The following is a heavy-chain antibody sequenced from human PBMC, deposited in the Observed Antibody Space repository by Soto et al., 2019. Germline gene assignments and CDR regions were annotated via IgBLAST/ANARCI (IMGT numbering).Heavy chain of an antibody. Sequence: GGSLRLSCVASGSSSDPFTMHWVRELPGKGLEWDAGLSWDRSTVAYADSVQGRFTISRDHAKNSVDLLMDSLRPDDTALYFCAVSSPDIVVLPSSIYFTSWGPGTQVTVS. CDR3: AVSSPDIVVLPSSIYFTS. CDR2: LSWDRSTV. CDR1: GSSSDPFT. D-gene: IGHD2-15*01. V-gene: IGHV3-9*02. J-gene: IGHJ4*02.